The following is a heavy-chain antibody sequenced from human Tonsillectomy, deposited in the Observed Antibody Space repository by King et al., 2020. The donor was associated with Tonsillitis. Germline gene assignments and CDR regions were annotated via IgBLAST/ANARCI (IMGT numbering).Heavy chain of an antibody. J-gene: IGHJ4*02. CDR2: ISFDGSNK. CDR1: GFSFSSNG. V-gene: IGHV3-33*05. Sequence: VQLVESGGGVVQPWRSLSLSCAASGFSFSSNGMHWVRQAPGKGLEWVAVISFDGSNKNYADSVKGRFTISRDNSNNTLFLHMNSLRAEDTAVYYCARERLYSSGWGIDYWGQGALLSVSS. D-gene: IGHD6-19*01. CDR3: ARERLYSSGWGIDY.